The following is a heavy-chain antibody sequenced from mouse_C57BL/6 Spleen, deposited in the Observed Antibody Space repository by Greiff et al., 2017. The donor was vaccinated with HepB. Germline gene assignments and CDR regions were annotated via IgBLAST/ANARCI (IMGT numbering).Heavy chain of an antibody. Sequence: EVKLVESGGGLVQPKGSLKLSCAASGFSFNTYAMNWVRQAPGQGLEWVARIRSKSNNYATYYADSVKDRFTISRDDSESMLYLQMNNLKTEDTAMYYCVTGSYGYYFDYWGQGTTLTVSS. J-gene: IGHJ2*01. CDR1: GFSFNTYA. V-gene: IGHV10-1*01. D-gene: IGHD1-2*01. CDR3: VTGSYGYYFDY. CDR2: IRSKSNNYAT.